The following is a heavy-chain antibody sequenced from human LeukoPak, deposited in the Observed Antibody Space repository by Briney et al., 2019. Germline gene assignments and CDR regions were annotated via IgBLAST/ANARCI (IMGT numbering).Heavy chain of an antibody. CDR3: AKEYYDILTGSRTXXXFDP. CDR1: GFTFSSYA. CDR2: ISGSGGST. D-gene: IGHD3-9*01. Sequence: GGSLRLSCAASGFTFSSYAMSWVRQAPGKGLEWVSAISGSGGSTYYADSVKGRFTISRDNSKNTLYLQMNSLRAEDTAVYYCAKEYYDILTGSRTXXXFDPWGQGTLVTVSS. J-gene: IGHJ5*02. V-gene: IGHV3-23*01.